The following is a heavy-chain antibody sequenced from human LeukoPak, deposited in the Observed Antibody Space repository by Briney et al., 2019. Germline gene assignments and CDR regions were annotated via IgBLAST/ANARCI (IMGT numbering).Heavy chain of an antibody. Sequence: SETLSLTCTVSGGSISSYYWSWIRQPPGKGLEWIGYIYYSGSTNYNPSLKSRVTISVDTSKNQFSLKLSSVTAADTAVYYCARHDTAMDTGFDYWGQGTLVTVSS. CDR1: GGSISSYY. D-gene: IGHD5-18*01. J-gene: IGHJ4*02. V-gene: IGHV4-59*08. CDR3: ARHDTAMDTGFDY. CDR2: IYYSGST.